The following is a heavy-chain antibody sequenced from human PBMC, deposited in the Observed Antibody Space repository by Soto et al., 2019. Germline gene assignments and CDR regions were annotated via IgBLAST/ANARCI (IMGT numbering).Heavy chain of an antibody. CDR2: VHHSWGS. CDR3: ARQGFGPLHGLVAV. CDR1: GGSISSYY. J-gene: IGHJ6*02. D-gene: IGHD3-10*01. Sequence: QVQLQESGPGLVKPSETLSLSCTVSGGSISSYYWSWFRQSPGKRMEWIGYVHHSWGSSYNPSLQSRVALSLDTSKRQFSLKVPSVTATDTAVYYCARQGFGPLHGLVAVWGQGTTVTVSS. V-gene: IGHV4-59*08.